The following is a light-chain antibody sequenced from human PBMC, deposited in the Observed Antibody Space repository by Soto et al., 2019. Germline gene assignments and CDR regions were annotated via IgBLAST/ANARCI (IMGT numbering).Light chain of an antibody. V-gene: IGKV1-8*01. Sequence: AIQVTQSPSSLSASVVYRVTITCRASQDISSYLAWYQQKPGKAPKLLIYAASTLQSGVPSRFSGSGSGTDFTLTISCLQSEDFATYYCQQYYSYPWTFGQGTKVDIK. CDR3: QQYYSYPWT. J-gene: IGKJ1*01. CDR1: QDISSY. CDR2: AAS.